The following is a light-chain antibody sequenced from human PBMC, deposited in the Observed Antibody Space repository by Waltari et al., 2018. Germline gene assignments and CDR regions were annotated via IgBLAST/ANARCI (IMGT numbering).Light chain of an antibody. J-gene: IGLJ3*02. Sequence: YVLTQPPSVSVAPGKTATLTCGGENIESKSVNWYQQKPDQAPVLVLFYDTDRPSGIPDRFSGSNSGNTATLTISWVEAGDEADYHCQVWDDTTNSGVFGGGTRLTVL. V-gene: IGLV3-21*04. CDR3: QVWDDTTNSGV. CDR2: YDT. CDR1: NIESKS.